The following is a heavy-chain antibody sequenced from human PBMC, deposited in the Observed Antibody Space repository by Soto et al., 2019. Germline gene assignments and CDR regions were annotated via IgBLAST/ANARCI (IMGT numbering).Heavy chain of an antibody. J-gene: IGHJ3*02. CDR2: IKYIGHT. CDR1: GGAISSDTHY. Sequence: QLQVQESGPGLVKASETLSLTCTVTGGAISSDTHYLGWILQPPGKGLEWIGSIKYIGHTFYNPSLKSRFAMSVDTSKNLFALKLSSVTATDTPVYSCARQRAWKVECTFDIRGQATLLTVSS. D-gene: IGHD1-1*01. V-gene: IGHV4-39*01. CDR3: ARQRAWKVECTFDI.